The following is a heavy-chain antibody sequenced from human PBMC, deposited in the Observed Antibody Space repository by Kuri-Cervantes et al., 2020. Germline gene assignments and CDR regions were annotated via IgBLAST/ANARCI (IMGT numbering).Heavy chain of an antibody. D-gene: IGHD5-24*01. CDR2: IYPCDSDT. J-gene: IGHJ3*02. Sequence: KVSCKGSVYSFTSYWIGWVRQMPGKGLEWMGIIYPCDSDTRYSPSFQGQVTISADKSISTAYLQWSSLKASDTAMYYCARGSVEMATIEDAFDIWVQGTMVTVSS. CDR1: VYSFTSYW. CDR3: ARGSVEMATIEDAFDI. V-gene: IGHV5-51*01.